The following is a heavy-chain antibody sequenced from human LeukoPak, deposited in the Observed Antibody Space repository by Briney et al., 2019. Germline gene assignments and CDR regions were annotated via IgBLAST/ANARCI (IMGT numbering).Heavy chain of an antibody. Sequence: SETLSLTCTVCGGSISSSSYYWGWIRQPPGKGLEWIGSIYYSGSTYYNPSLKSRVTISVDTSKNQFSLKLSSVTAADTAVYYCARQVHGFLEWLLSYMDVWGKGTTVTVSS. CDR1: GGSISSSSYY. V-gene: IGHV4-39*01. CDR3: ARQVHGFLEWLLSYMDV. CDR2: IYYSGST. D-gene: IGHD3-3*01. J-gene: IGHJ6*03.